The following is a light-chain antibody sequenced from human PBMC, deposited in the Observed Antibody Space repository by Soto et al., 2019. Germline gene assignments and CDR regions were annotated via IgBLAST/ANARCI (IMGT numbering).Light chain of an antibody. CDR1: YNDVGGFNY. V-gene: IGLV2-14*03. Sequence: QSALTQPASVSGSPGQSITISCTGTYNDVGGFNYVSWYQQHPGKAPKLMIFDVSNRPSGVSSRFSGSKSSNTASLTISGLQADDEADYYCSSYASTNAVLFGGGTKVTVL. CDR2: DVS. J-gene: IGLJ3*02. CDR3: SSYASTNAVL.